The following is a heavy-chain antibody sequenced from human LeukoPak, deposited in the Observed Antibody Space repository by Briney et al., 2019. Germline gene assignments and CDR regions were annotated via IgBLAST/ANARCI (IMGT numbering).Heavy chain of an antibody. J-gene: IGHJ4*02. V-gene: IGHV3-53*01. CDR1: GFIVRSNY. D-gene: IGHD3-3*01. CDR2: IYSGGST. Sequence: GGSLRLSCAASGFIVRSNYMSWVRQAPGKGLEWVSVIYSGGSTYYADSVKGRFTISRDKSKTTLHLQMNSLRAEDTAVYYCVREQKDFWSGYHEIWGQGTLVTVSS. CDR3: VREQKDFWSGYHEI.